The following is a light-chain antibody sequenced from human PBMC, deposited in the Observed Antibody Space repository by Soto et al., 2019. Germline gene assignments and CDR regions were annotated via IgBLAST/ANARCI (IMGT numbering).Light chain of an antibody. V-gene: IGKV2-30*01. J-gene: IGKJ1*01. CDR1: QSLVDSDGNTY. CDR3: LHSTFWPWT. Sequence: VVLTQSPLSLPVTLGQPASISCRSSQSLVDSDGNTYLNWFQQRPGQSPRRLIYKVSNRDSGVPDRFSGSGSGTDFTLKISRVEAEDFGFYYCLHSTFWPWTFGQGTRAEIK. CDR2: KVS.